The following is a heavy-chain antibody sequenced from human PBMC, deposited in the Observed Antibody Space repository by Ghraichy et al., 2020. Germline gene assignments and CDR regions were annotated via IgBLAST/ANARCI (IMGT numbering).Heavy chain of an antibody. V-gene: IGHV3-48*01. Sequence: GGSLRLSCAASGFTFSSYSMNWVRQAPGKGLEWVSYISSSSSTIYYADSVKGRFTIFRDNAKNSLYLQMNSLRAEDTAVYYCARMAATGWGPPDYWGQGTLVTVSS. J-gene: IGHJ4*02. CDR2: ISSSSSTI. D-gene: IGHD7-27*01. CDR3: ARMAATGWGPPDY. CDR1: GFTFSSYS.